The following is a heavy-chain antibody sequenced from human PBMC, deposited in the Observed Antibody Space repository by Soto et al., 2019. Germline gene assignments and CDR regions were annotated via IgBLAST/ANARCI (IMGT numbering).Heavy chain of an antibody. CDR1: GYTFTGYY. CDR3: ASAIGGWLQLSD. J-gene: IGHJ4*02. V-gene: IGHV1-2*04. CDR2: INPNSGGT. Sequence: QVQLVQSGAEVKKPGASVKVSCKASGYTFTGYYMHWVRQAPGQGLEWMGWINPNSGGTNYAQKFQGWVTRTRDTTISTADMERSRLRSDDTAVYYCASAIGGWLQLSDWGQGTLVTVSS. D-gene: IGHD5-12*01.